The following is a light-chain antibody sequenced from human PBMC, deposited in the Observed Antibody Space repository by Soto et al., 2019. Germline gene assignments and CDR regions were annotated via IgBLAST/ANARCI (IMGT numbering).Light chain of an antibody. CDR1: QSVSSSY. CDR2: GAS. J-gene: IGKJ4*01. CDR3: QQYGSSPT. V-gene: IGKV3-20*01. Sequence: EIVLTQSPGTLSLYPGERATLSCRASQSVSSSYLAWYQQKPGQAPSLLIYGASSRATGIPDRFSGSGSGTDFTLTISRLEPEDFAVYYCQQYGSSPTFGGGTKVEIK.